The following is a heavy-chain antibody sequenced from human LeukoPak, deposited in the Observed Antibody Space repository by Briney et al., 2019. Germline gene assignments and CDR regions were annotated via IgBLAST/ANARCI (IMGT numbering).Heavy chain of an antibody. V-gene: IGHV3-23*01. CDR3: AKEIEIAAAGRGALDI. CDR2: ISGSGGST. Sequence: GGSLRLSCAASGFTFSSYAMSWVRQAPGKGLEWVSAISGSGGSTYYADSVKGRFTISRDNSKNTLYLQMNSLRAEDTAVYYCAKEIEIAAAGRGALDIWGQGTMVTVSS. J-gene: IGHJ3*02. CDR1: GFTFSSYA. D-gene: IGHD6-13*01.